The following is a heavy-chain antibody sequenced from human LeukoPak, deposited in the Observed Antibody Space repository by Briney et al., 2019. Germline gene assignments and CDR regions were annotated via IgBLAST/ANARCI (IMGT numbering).Heavy chain of an antibody. CDR1: GFTFGDYA. CDR2: IRSKRYGGAT. V-gene: IGHV3-49*03. J-gene: IGHJ6*03. CDR3: SRDQLSGDPDDYYYYYMDV. Sequence: GGSLRLSCTASGFTFGDYAMSWFRQAPGKGLEWVGFIRSKRYGGATEYAASVKGRFTISRDDSKSIAYLQMNSLKTEDTAMYYCSRDQLSGDPDDYYYYYMDVWGKGTTVTVSS. D-gene: IGHD4-17*01.